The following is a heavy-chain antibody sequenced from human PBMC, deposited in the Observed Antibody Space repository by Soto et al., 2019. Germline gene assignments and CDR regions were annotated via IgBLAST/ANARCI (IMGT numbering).Heavy chain of an antibody. CDR3: ARGMGAENTFYYYFGMDV. J-gene: IGHJ6*02. D-gene: IGHD3-16*01. CDR1: GGSFSAYH. V-gene: IGHV4-34*01. Sequence: SETLSLTCAVYGGSFSAYHWSWIRQPPGKGLEWIGEIDHSGSTKYNPSLKSRVTISVDTSKNQFSLKLSSVTAADTAVYYCARGMGAENTFYYYFGMDVWGQGTTVTVSS. CDR2: IDHSGST.